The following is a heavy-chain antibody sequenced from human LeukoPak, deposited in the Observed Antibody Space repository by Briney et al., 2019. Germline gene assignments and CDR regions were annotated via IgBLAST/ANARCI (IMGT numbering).Heavy chain of an antibody. CDR2: MNPNSGNT. CDR1: GYTFTSYD. CDR3: ARGRLELLKRWFDP. V-gene: IGHV1-8*01. Sequence: ASVKVSRKASGYTFTSYDINWVRQATGQGLEWMGWMNPNSGNTGYAQKFQGRVTMTRNTSISTAYMELSSLRSEDTAVYYCARGRLELLKRWFDPWGQGTLVTVSS. J-gene: IGHJ5*02. D-gene: IGHD1-7*01.